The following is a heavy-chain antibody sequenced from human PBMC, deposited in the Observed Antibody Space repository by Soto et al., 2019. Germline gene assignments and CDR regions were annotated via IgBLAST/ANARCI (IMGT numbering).Heavy chain of an antibody. CDR2: ISYDGGSK. V-gene: IGHV3-30*18. D-gene: IGHD3-22*01. J-gene: IGHJ4*02. CDR1: GFTFNTDG. CDR3: AKEQLAMTVVVADFFDS. Sequence: QVQLVESGGSVVQPGKSLRLSCAASGFTFNTDGIHWVRQAPGKGLEWVALISYDGGSKYYGDSVKGRFIISRDNSHNTVSLQMNSLRADDTAVYFCAKEQLAMTVVVADFFDSWGQGTLVTVSS.